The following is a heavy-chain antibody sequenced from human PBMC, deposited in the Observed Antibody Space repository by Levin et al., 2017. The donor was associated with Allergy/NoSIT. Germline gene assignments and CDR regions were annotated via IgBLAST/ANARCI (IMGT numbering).Heavy chain of an antibody. CDR2: ISSNTRTI. Sequence: GGSLRLSCAASGFTFSNYDMNWVRQAPGKGLEWLSYISSNTRTIYYASSLKGRFTVSRDNAKNSLYLQMNSLRDDDTAVYYCVREGGWWPPYYFDYWGQGAPVTVSS. CDR3: VREGGWWPPYYFDY. D-gene: IGHD2-15*01. CDR1: GFTFSNYD. J-gene: IGHJ4*02. V-gene: IGHV3-48*02.